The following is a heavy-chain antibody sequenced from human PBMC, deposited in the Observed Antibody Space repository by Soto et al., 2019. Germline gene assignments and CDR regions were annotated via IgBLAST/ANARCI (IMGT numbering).Heavy chain of an antibody. CDR2: IIPIFGTA. CDR1: GGTFSSYA. CDR3: ARGRIAAAGYFDY. D-gene: IGHD6-13*01. J-gene: IGHJ4*02. Sequence: EASVKVSCEASGGTFSSYAISWVRQAPGQGLEWMGGIIPIFGTANYAQKFQGRVTITADESTSTAYMELSSLRSEDTAVYYCARGRIAAAGYFDYWGQGTLVTVSS. V-gene: IGHV1-69*13.